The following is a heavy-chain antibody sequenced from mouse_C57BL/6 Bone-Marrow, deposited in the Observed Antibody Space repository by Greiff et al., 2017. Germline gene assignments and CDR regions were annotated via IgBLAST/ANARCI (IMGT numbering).Heavy chain of an antibody. V-gene: IGHV14-2*01. CDR2: IDPEDGET. CDR1: GFNIKDYY. J-gene: IGHJ2*01. CDR3: TRARIYDGTNY. D-gene: IGHD1-1*01. Sequence: VQLQQSGAELVKPGASVKLSCTASGFNIKDYYIHWVKQRTEQGLEWIGRIDPEDGETTYAPKFQDKATITADTSSTTAYLQLSSLTSEDTAVYDCTRARIYDGTNYWGQGTTLTVSS.